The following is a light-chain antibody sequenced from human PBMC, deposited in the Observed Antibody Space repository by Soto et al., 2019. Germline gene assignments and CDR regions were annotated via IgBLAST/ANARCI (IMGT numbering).Light chain of an antibody. CDR2: DGS. CDR3: CSYAGSSTLV. V-gene: IGLV2-23*01. J-gene: IGLJ2*01. Sequence: QSALTQPASVSGSPGQSITISCTGTSSDVGSYNLVSWYQQHPGKAPKLMIYDGSKRPSGVSHRFSGSKSGNTASLTISGLQADDEAYYYCCSYAGSSTLVFGGGTQLTVL. CDR1: SSDVGSYNL.